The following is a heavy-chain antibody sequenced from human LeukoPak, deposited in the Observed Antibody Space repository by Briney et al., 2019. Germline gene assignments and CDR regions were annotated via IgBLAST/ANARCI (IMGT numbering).Heavy chain of an antibody. CDR3: ARAPNYGMDV. J-gene: IGHJ6*02. CDR1: GCAFTSYY. Sequence: ASVKVSCKASGCAFTSYYMHWVRQAPGQGLEWMGIINPSGGSTSYAQKFQGRVTMARDTSTSTVYMELSSLRSEDTAVYYCARAPNYGMDVWGQGTTVTVSS. CDR2: INPSGGST. V-gene: IGHV1-46*01.